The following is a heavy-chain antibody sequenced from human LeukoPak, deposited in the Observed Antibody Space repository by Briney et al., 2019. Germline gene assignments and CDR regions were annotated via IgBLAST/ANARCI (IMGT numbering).Heavy chain of an antibody. J-gene: IGHJ3*02. CDR3: ARVHRYGSGSFLDAFDI. CDR2: INPNSGGT. D-gene: IGHD3-10*01. CDR1: GYTFTGYY. Sequence: ASVKVSCKASGYTFTGYYMHWVRQAPGQRLEWMGWINPNSGGTNYAQKFQGRVTMTRDTSISTAYMELSRLRSDDTAVYYCARVHRYGSGSFLDAFDIWGQGTMVTVSS. V-gene: IGHV1-2*02.